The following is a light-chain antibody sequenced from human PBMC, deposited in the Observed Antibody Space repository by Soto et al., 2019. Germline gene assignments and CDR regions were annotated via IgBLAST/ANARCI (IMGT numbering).Light chain of an antibody. CDR1: QSVSSN. V-gene: IGKV3-15*01. J-gene: IGKJ1*01. CDR2: GAS. Sequence: ERVMTHSPPTLSVSPGERATLSCRARQSVSSNLAWYQQKPGKAPRLLIYGASSRESGVPERFSGSGSGTDFTLTISSLPAEDVEVYYCQQYYSNPLTFGQGTKVDIK. CDR3: QQYYSNPLT.